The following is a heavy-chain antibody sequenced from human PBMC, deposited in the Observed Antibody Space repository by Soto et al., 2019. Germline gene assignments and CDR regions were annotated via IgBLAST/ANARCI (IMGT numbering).Heavy chain of an antibody. D-gene: IGHD2-15*01. CDR1: GVSIHNSHSF. CDR2: VYYSGGA. Sequence: SETLSLTCAVSGVSIHNSHSFWGWIRQPPGKGLEFIGSVYYSGGANYNPSLKSRVTVSIDTSNNQFSLRVNSVTAADTAVYYCGRVVEGATRHTDFDSWGQGILVTVTS. J-gene: IGHJ5*01. V-gene: IGHV4-39*01. CDR3: GRVVEGATRHTDFDS.